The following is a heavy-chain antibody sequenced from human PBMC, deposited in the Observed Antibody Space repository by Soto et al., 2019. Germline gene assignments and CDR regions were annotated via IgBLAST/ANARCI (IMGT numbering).Heavy chain of an antibody. Sequence: SETLSLTCTVSGGSMNTYYWVWFRQPPGKGLEWVGYIYYSGSTTYSPSLKSRVTISVDTSKNQFSLKLDSVTAADTAVYYCARHYMVRGVVDHGMDVWGQGTTVTVSS. V-gene: IGHV4-59*08. D-gene: IGHD3-10*01. J-gene: IGHJ6*02. CDR3: ARHYMVRGVVDHGMDV. CDR1: GGSMNTYY. CDR2: IYYSGST.